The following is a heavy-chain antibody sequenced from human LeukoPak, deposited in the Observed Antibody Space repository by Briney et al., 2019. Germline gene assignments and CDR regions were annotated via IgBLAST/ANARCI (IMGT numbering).Heavy chain of an antibody. J-gene: IGHJ4*02. Sequence: SGTLSLTCAVSGGSISSSNWWSWVRQPPGKGLEWIGEIYHSGSTNYNPSLKSRVTISVDKSKNQFSLKLSSVTAADTPVYYCAREGYSSSWYGRWVGLIDYWGQGTLVTVSS. CDR3: AREGYSSSWYGRWVGLIDY. D-gene: IGHD6-13*01. V-gene: IGHV4-4*02. CDR2: IYHSGST. CDR1: GGSISSSNW.